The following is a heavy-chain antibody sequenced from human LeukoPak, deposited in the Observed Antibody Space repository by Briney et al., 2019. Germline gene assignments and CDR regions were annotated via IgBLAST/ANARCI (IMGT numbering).Heavy chain of an antibody. D-gene: IGHD5-12*01. V-gene: IGHV4-38-2*01. CDR1: GYSISSGYY. Sequence: SETLSLTCAVSGYSISSGYYRGWIRPPAGKGVERIGSIDHSGSTYYKSSLKSRVTISLDTSKNHFSLKLSSVSAPDTAVYYCARWVATPRGYFDYCGQGALVTVSS. CDR3: ARWVATPRGYFDY. J-gene: IGHJ4*02. CDR2: IDHSGST.